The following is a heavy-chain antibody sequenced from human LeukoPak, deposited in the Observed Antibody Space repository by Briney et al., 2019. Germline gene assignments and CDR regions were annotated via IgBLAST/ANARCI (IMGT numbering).Heavy chain of an antibody. CDR1: GVSISSYY. Sequence: SETLSLTCTVSGVSISSYYWSWIRQPPGKGLEWIGYIYYNGRTTYNPSLSSRVTISVDMSKNQFSLKLSSVSAADTAIYYCARHGGTVAVNDAFDVWGQGTVVTVSS. D-gene: IGHD1-1*01. J-gene: IGHJ3*01. CDR2: IYYNGRT. V-gene: IGHV4-59*08. CDR3: ARHGGTVAVNDAFDV.